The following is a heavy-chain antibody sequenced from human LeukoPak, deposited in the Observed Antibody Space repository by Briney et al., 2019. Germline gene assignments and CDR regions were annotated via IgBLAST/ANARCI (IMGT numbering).Heavy chain of an antibody. CDR2: IKQDGSEK. J-gene: IGHJ4*02. CDR1: GFTLSSYW. D-gene: IGHD3-22*01. V-gene: IGHV3-7*01. CDR3: AREVPYYYDSSGD. Sequence: GGSLRLSCAASGFTLSSYWMSWVRQAPGKGLEWVANIKQDGSEKYYVDSVKGRFTISRDNAKNSLYLQMNSLRAEDTAVYYCAREVPYYYDSSGDWGQGTLVTVSS.